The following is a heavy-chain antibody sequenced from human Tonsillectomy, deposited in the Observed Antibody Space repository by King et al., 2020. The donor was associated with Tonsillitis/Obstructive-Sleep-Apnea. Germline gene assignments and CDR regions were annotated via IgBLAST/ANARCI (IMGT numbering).Heavy chain of an antibody. CDR2: IKSKTDGGTT. D-gene: IGHD3-9*01. V-gene: IGHV3-15*07. CDR1: GFTFSNAW. J-gene: IGHJ4*02. CDR3: TTDMGPRYDILTGYYINPHY. Sequence: QLVQSGGGLVKPGGSLRLSCAASGFTFSNAWMNWVRQAPGKGLEWVGRIKSKTDGGTTDYAXPXKGRFTISRDDSKNXLYLQMNXLKTEDXAVYYCTTDMGPRYDILTGYYINPHYWGQXXXVTVSS.